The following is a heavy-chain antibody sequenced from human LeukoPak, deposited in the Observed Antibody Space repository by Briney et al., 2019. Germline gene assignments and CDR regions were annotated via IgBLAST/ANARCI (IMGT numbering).Heavy chain of an antibody. CDR2: INPSGGRT. V-gene: IGHV1-46*01. CDR3: ARDPKDDSSGYYYFDY. D-gene: IGHD3-22*01. CDR1: GYTFTSNY. J-gene: IGHJ4*02. Sequence: WASVKVSCKASGYTFTSNYMHWVRLAPGQGLEWMGVINPSGGRTSYAQKFQGRVTMTRDMSTSTVYMELSSLRSEDTAVYYCARDPKDDSSGYYYFDYWGQGTLVTVSS.